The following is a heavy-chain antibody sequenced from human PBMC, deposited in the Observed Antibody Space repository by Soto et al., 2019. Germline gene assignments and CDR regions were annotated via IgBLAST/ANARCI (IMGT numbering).Heavy chain of an antibody. D-gene: IGHD1-1*01. CDR3: ARGRYGDY. Sequence: QVHLVQSGAEVKKPGASVKVSCKGSGYDFTTYGITWVRQAPGQGLEWMAWISAHNGNTDYAQKLQGRVTVTRDTSTSTAYMELRSLRSDDTAVYYWARGRYGDYWGQGALVTGSS. V-gene: IGHV1-18*01. CDR1: GYDFTTYG. CDR2: ISAHNGNT. J-gene: IGHJ4*02.